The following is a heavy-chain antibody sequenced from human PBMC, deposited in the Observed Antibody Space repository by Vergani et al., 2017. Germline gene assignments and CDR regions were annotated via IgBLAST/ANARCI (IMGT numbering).Heavy chain of an antibody. CDR2: ISYDGTNK. CDR3: ARARCIETCYMSNWLDS. J-gene: IGHJ5*01. D-gene: IGHD3-9*01. Sequence: QVQLVESGGGVIQPGRSLRLSCAASGFTFGDHGFHWVRRPPGKGLEWVALISYDGTNKYYTNSVRGRFTISRDNAQNTLYLQMNSLRVEDTGVYYCARARCIETCYMSNWLDSWGQGTLVTVSS. CDR1: GFTFGDHG. V-gene: IGHV3-30-3*01.